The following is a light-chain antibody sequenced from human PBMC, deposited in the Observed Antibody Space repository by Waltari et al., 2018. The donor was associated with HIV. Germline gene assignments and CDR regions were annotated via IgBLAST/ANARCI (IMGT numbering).Light chain of an antibody. CDR3: CSYAGNYPVL. J-gene: IGLJ3*02. Sequence: QSALTQPRSVSGSPGQSVTISCTGTSSDVGGYNYVSWYQQNPGKAPKFIIYDVTKRPSGVPDRFSGSKSCNTASLTISGLQAEDEADYYCCSYAGNYPVLFGGGTKLTVL. CDR1: SSDVGGYNY. V-gene: IGLV2-11*01. CDR2: DVT.